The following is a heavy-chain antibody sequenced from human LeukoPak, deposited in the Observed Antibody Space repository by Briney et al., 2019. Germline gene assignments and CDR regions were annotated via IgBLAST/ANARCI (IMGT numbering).Heavy chain of an antibody. J-gene: IGHJ6*03. V-gene: IGHV1-8*03. Sequence: AASVKVSCKASGYTFTSYDINWVRQATGQGLEWMGWMNPNSGNTGFAQNFQGRVAFTRNTSISTAYMELSSLRSEDTAVYYCARPLPRLKQPHSYYYRAVGGKGTTVPVPS. CDR1: GYTFTSYD. CDR3: ARPLPRLKQPHSYYYRAV. D-gene: IGHD5-18*01. CDR2: MNPNSGNT.